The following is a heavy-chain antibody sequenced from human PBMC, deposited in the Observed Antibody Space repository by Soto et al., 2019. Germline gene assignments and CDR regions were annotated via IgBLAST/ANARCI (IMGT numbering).Heavy chain of an antibody. CDR3: ARGTIFEEPFDH. Sequence: ASVNVSCKASGYTFTSYYMHWVRQAPGQGLELMGIINPSGGSTSYAQKFQGRVTMTRXXXXXXVXMXLXSXSSEXTAVYYCARGTIFEEPFDHWGQGTLVTVSS. CDR1: GYTFTSYY. D-gene: IGHD3-3*01. J-gene: IGHJ4*02. V-gene: IGHV1-46*01. CDR2: INPSGGST.